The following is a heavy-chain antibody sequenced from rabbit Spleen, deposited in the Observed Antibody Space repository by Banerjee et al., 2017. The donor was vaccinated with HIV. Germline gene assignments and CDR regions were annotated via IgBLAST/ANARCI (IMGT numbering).Heavy chain of an antibody. Sequence: QEQLEESGGGLVKPGGTLTLTCTTSGFSFSSDYYMCWVRQAPGKGLECIACIYGGSSGSTYYASWAKGRFTISKTSSTTVTLQMTSLTAADTATYFCARDLDGVIGWNFGWWGPGTLVTVS. V-gene: IGHV1S45*01. CDR2: IYGGSSGST. CDR3: ARDLDGVIGWNFGW. CDR1: GFSFSSDYY. D-gene: IGHD4-1*01. J-gene: IGHJ4*01.